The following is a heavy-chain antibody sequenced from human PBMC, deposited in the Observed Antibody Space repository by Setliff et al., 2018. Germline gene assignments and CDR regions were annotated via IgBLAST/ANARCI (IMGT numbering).Heavy chain of an antibody. CDR1: GGPFSGYY. D-gene: IGHD6-6*01. Sequence: SETLSLTCAVQGGPFSGYYWSWIRQPPGKGLEWIGEIIHRGSTNYNPSLKSRATISIDTSKYQFSPKLISRSAADTAVYFCARGRNIAARLLDSWGQGALVTVSS. CDR3: ARGRNIAARLLDS. J-gene: IGHJ4*02. V-gene: IGHV4-34*01. CDR2: IIHRGST.